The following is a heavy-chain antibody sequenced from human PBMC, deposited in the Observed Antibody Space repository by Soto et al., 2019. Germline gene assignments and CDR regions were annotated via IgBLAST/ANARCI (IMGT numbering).Heavy chain of an antibody. Sequence: GWSLRLSCVASGFTFSTYAMSLVRQAPGKGLEWVSALTPSGGETYYADSVKGRFTISRDNSMNALYLQMNSLRIEDTAVYYCAHPRGYGVSGAYDIWGKGTMVTVSS. CDR2: LTPSGGET. CDR1: GFTFSTYA. V-gene: IGHV3-23*01. CDR3: AHPRGYGVSGAYDI. J-gene: IGHJ3*02. D-gene: IGHD4-17*01.